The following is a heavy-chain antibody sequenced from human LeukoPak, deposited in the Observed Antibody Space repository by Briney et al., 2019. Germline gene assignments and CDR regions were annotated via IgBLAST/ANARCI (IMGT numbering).Heavy chain of an antibody. CDR3: AREKTYYYDSSGYNDAFDI. V-gene: IGHV3-33*01. J-gene: IGHJ3*02. CDR2: IWYDGSNK. D-gene: IGHD3-22*01. Sequence: PGRSLRLSCVASGFTFSSYGMHWVRQAPGKGLEWVAVIWYDGSNKYYADSVKGRFTVSRDNSKNTLYLQMNSLRAEDTAVYYCAREKTYYYDSSGYNDAFDIWGQGTMVTVSS. CDR1: GFTFSSYG.